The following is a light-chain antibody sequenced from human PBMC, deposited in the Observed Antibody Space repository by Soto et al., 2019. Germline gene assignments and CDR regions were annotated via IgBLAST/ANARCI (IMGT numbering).Light chain of an antibody. CDR2: DVS. J-gene: IGLJ1*01. Sequence: QSALTQPASVSGSPGQSITISCTGTSSDVGGYNYVSWYHQHPGKAPKLMIYDVSNRPSGVSNRFSGSKSGNTASLTISGLQAEDEADYYCSSYTSSSTVVFGTGTKVTVL. V-gene: IGLV2-14*01. CDR1: SSDVGGYNY. CDR3: SSYTSSSTVV.